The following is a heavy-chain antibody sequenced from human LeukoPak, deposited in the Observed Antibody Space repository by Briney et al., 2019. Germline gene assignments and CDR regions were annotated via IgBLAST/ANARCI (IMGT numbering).Heavy chain of an antibody. V-gene: IGHV4-59*11. CDR3: ARSIAAAGP. J-gene: IGHJ5*02. Sequence: SETLSLTCTVSGGFISSHYWSWIRQPPGKGLEWIGYIYYSGSTNYNPSLKSRVTISVDTSKNQFSLKLSSVTAADTAVYYCARSIAAAGPWGQGTLVTVSS. CDR2: IYYSGST. D-gene: IGHD6-13*01. CDR1: GGFISSHY.